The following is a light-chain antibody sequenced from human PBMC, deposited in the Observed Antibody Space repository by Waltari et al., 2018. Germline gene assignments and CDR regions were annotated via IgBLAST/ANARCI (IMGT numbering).Light chain of an antibody. Sequence: QSALTQPASVSGSPGQSITIPCAGTSSDVGGYNYVSWYQQHPGKAPKLMIYDVSNRPSGVSNHFSGSKSGNTASLTISGLQAEDDADYYCSSYTSSSTQGVFGGGTKLTVL. V-gene: IGLV2-14*03. CDR1: SSDVGGYNY. CDR2: DVS. J-gene: IGLJ3*02. CDR3: SSYTSSSTQGV.